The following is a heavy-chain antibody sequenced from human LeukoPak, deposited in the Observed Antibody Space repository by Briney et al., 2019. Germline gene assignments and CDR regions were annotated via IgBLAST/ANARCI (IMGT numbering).Heavy chain of an antibody. CDR3: ARGCRDGYSNYWYFDL. Sequence: PSETLSLTCTVPGGSISSYSWSWIRQPPGKGLEWIGYIYYSGSTNYNPSLKSRVTISVDTSKNQFSLKLTSVTSADTAVYYCARGCRDGYSNYWYFDLWGRGTLVTVSS. CDR2: IYYSGST. D-gene: IGHD5-24*01. J-gene: IGHJ2*01. V-gene: IGHV4-59*01. CDR1: GGSISSYS.